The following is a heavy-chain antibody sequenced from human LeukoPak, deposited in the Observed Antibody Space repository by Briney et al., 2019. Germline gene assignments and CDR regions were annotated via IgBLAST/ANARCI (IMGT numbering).Heavy chain of an antibody. CDR2: MNGGNGNT. CDR1: GYIFTNYA. V-gene: IGHV1-3*01. J-gene: IGHJ6*03. Sequence: ASVKVSCKASGYIFTNYAIHWLRQAPGQRPEWMGWMNGGNGNTKYSQKFQGRITLIRDTSAATAYMELSSLRHDDLAVYYCARGRGTSGSNRDFYYYYYMDVWGKGTTVTVSS. CDR3: ARGRGTSGSNRDFYYYYYMDV. D-gene: IGHD2-15*01.